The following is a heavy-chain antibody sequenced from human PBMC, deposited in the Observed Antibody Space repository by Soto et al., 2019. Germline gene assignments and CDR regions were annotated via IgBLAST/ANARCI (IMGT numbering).Heavy chain of an antibody. J-gene: IGHJ6*02. Sequence: EVQLLESGGGLVQPRGSLRLSCAASGFTFSTYGMSWVRQAPGKGLEWVSVISGGGGDTYYAGSVKGRVTISRDNSKNTLYLEMNSLRAEDTAVYYCAKTQQWGLPLSGGMDVWGQGTTVTVSS. CDR3: AKTQQWGLPLSGGMDV. CDR2: ISGGGGDT. V-gene: IGHV3-23*01. D-gene: IGHD6-19*01. CDR1: GFTFSTYG.